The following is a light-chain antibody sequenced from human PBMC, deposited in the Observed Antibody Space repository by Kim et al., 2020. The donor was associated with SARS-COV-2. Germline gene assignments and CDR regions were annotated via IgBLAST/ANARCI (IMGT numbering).Light chain of an antibody. CDR3: CSYAGSYTEV. Sequence: GQSVTISCTGTSSAVGGYNYVSWYQQHPGKAPKLMIYDVSTRPSGVPDRFSGSKSGNTASLTISGLQGEDEADYYCCSYAGSYTEVFGGGTQLTVL. CDR1: SSAVGGYNY. CDR2: DVS. J-gene: IGLJ2*01. V-gene: IGLV2-11*01.